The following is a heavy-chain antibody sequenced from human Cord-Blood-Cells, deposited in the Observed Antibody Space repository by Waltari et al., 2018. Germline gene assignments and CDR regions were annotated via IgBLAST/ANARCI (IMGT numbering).Heavy chain of an antibody. Sequence: QVQLQESGPGLVKPSETLSLTCTVSGYSISSGYYWGWIRQPPGKGLEWIGSIYHSGSTYYNPSLKSRVTISVDTSKNQFSLKRSSVTAADTAVYYCARQRGSSSYYYYGMDVWGQGTTVTVSS. J-gene: IGHJ6*02. D-gene: IGHD6-6*01. CDR1: GYSISSGYY. CDR3: ARQRGSSSYYYYGMDV. CDR2: IYHSGST. V-gene: IGHV4-38-2*02.